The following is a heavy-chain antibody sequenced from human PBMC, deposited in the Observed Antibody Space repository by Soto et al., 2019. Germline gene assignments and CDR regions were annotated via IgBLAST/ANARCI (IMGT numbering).Heavy chain of an antibody. CDR2: IDWDDDK. Sequence: SGPTLVNPPQTLTLPCTFSGFSLSTSGMRVSWIRQPPGKALEWLARIDWDDDKFYNTSLKTRLTISKDSSKNQVVLTMTNMDPVDTATYYCARMFHCSGGTCPFDYWGQGALVTVSS. V-gene: IGHV2-70*04. J-gene: IGHJ4*02. CDR1: GFSLSTSGMR. D-gene: IGHD2-15*01. CDR3: ARMFHCSGGTCPFDY.